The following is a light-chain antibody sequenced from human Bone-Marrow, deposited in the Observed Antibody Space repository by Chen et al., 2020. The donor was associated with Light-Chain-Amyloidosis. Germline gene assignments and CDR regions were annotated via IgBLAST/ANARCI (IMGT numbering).Light chain of an antibody. Sequence: SYELTQPPSVSVSPGQTARITCSGDDLPTKYAYWYQQKPGQAPVLVIHRDTERPSGISERFSCSSSGTTATLTIGGVQAEDEADYHCQSADSSGTYEVIFGGGTKLTVL. CDR2: RDT. J-gene: IGLJ2*01. CDR3: QSADSSGTYEVI. V-gene: IGLV3-25*03. CDR1: DLPTKY.